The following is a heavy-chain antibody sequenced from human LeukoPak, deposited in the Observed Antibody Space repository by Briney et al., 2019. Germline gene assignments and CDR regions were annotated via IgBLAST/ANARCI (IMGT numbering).Heavy chain of an antibody. J-gene: IGHJ4*02. CDR3: VRDRYYVPDY. Sequence: GGSLRLSCTVSGFTLSSYEMSWIRQAPGRGLEWVSSIDYSGGSSYYADSVKGRFTISRDDSKNTLCLQLNSLRVEDTAVYYCVRDRYYVPDYWGQGTLVTVSS. CDR2: IDYSGGSS. D-gene: IGHD3-16*01. V-gene: IGHV3-23*01. CDR1: GFTLSSYE.